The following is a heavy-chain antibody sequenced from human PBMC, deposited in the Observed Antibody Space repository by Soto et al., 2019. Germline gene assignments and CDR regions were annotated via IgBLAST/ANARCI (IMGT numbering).Heavy chain of an antibody. J-gene: IGHJ4*02. D-gene: IGHD3-9*01. Sequence: TLSLTCTVSGGSISSSSYYWGWIRQPPGKGLEWIGSIYYSGSTYYNPSLKSRVTISVDTSKNQFSLKLSSVTAADTAVYYCARLTYYDILTGYYVDYWGQGTLVTVSS. CDR3: ARLTYYDILTGYYVDY. V-gene: IGHV4-39*01. CDR1: GGSISSSSYY. CDR2: IYYSGST.